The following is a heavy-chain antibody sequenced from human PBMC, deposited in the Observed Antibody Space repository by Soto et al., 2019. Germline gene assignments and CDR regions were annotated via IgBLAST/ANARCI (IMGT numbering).Heavy chain of an antibody. CDR1: GCTFRDYA. J-gene: IGHJ4*02. CDR3: AKDSRGYTYAPFDY. CDR2: ISWNSGSI. V-gene: IGHV3-9*01. D-gene: IGHD5-18*01. Sequence: SLRLSCTASGCTFRDYAKPWVRQAPGKGLEWVSGISWNSGSIGYVDSVKGRFTISRDNAKNSLYLQMNSLRAEDTALYYCAKDSRGYTYAPFDYWGQGT.